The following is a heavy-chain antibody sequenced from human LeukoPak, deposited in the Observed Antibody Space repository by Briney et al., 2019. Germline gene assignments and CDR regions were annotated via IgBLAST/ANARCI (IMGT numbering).Heavy chain of an antibody. CDR3: ATVRDYIWGSYRYHLYYFDY. CDR2: IYYSGST. J-gene: IGHJ4*02. Sequence: SETLSLTCTVSGGSISSYYWSRIRQPPGKGLEWIGYIYYSGSTNYNPSLKSRVTISVDTSKNQFSLKLSSVTAADTAMYYCATVRDYIWGSYRYHLYYFDYWGQGTLVTVSS. V-gene: IGHV4-59*01. CDR1: GGSISSYY. D-gene: IGHD3-16*02.